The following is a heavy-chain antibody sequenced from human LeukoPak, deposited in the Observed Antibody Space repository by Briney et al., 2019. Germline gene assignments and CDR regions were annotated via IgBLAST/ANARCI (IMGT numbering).Heavy chain of an antibody. V-gene: IGHV3-21*01. D-gene: IGHD5-24*01. CDR3: ARDLEEMATITLGDY. J-gene: IGHJ4*02. Sequence: GGSLRLSCAASGFTFSSYSMNWVRQAPGKGLEWVSSISSSSSYIYYADSVKGRFTISRDNAKNSLYLQMNSLRAEDTAVYYCARDLEEMATITLGDYWGQGTLVTVSS. CDR1: GFTFSSYS. CDR2: ISSSSSYI.